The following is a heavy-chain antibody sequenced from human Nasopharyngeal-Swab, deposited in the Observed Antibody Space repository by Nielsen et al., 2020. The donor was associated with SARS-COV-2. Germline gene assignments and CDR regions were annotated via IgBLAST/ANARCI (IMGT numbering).Heavy chain of an antibody. V-gene: IGHV3-30-3*01. CDR2: ISYDGSNK. Sequence: GRQAVGKGLEWVAVISYDGSNKYYADSVRGRFTISRDNSKNTLYLQMNSLRAEDTAVYYCARGDSSSSTGVDYWGQGTLVTVSS. J-gene: IGHJ4*02. D-gene: IGHD6-6*01. CDR3: ARGDSSSSTGVDY.